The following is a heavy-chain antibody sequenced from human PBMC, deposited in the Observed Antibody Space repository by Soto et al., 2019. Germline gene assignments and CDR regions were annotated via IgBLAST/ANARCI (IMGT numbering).Heavy chain of an antibody. CDR1: GYTFTSYG. CDR3: ARDASHVLTNMVRGVYYGMDV. J-gene: IGHJ6*02. D-gene: IGHD3-10*01. CDR2: ISAYNGNT. V-gene: IGHV1-18*01. Sequence: QVQLVQSGAEVKKPGASVKVSCKASGYTFTSYGISWVRQSPGQGIEWRGWISAYNGNTNYAQKLQGRVTMTTDTSTSTAYMELRSLRSDDTAVYYCARDASHVLTNMVRGVYYGMDVWGQGTKVTVSS.